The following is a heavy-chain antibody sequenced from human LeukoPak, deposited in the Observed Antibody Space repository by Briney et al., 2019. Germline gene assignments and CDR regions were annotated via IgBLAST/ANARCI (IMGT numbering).Heavy chain of an antibody. V-gene: IGHV1-69*04. CDR2: IIPILGIA. J-gene: IGHJ3*02. CDR3: ARDPYDFWSGYPWGDAFDI. D-gene: IGHD3-3*01. Sequence: ASVKVSCKASGGTFSSYAISWVRQAPGQGLEWMGRIIPILGIANYAQKFQGRVTITADKSTSTAYMELSSLRSEDTAVYYCARDPYDFWSGYPWGDAFDIWGQGTMVTVSS. CDR1: GGTFSSYA.